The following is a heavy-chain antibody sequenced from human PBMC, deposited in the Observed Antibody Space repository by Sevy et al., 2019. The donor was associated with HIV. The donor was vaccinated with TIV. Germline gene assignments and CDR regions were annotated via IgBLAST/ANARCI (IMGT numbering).Heavy chain of an antibody. CDR1: GYTFTSYG. CDR2: ISAYNGNT. D-gene: IGHD3-22*01. CDR3: ARDLYGVGYYDSSGYPTSAEYFQH. V-gene: IGHV1-18*01. J-gene: IGHJ1*01. Sequence: ASVKVSCKASGYTFTSYGISWVRQAPGQGLEWMGWISAYNGNTNYAQKLQGRVTMTTDTSTSTAYMEQRSLRSDDTAVYYCARDLYGVGYYDSSGYPTSAEYFQHWGQGTLVTVSS.